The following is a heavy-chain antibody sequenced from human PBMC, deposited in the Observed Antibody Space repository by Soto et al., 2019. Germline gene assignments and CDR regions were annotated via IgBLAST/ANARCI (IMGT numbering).Heavy chain of an antibody. CDR1: GGSISSYY. CDR3: ARAYDYFDY. V-gene: IGHV4-59*01. D-gene: IGHD2-8*01. Sequence: SETLSLTCTVSGGSISSYYWSWIRQPPGKGLEWIGYIYYSGSTNYNPSLKSRVTISVDTSKNQFSLKLSSVTAADTAVYYCARAYDYFDYWGQGTLVTVSS. J-gene: IGHJ4*02. CDR2: IYYSGST.